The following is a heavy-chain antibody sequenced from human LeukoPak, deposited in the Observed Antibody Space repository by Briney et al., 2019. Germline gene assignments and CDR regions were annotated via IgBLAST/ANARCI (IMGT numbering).Heavy chain of an antibody. CDR2: IRYDGSNK. CDR1: GFTFSSYG. D-gene: IGHD2-2*01. Sequence: GGSLRLSCAASGFTFSSYGMHWVRQAPGKGLEWVAFIRYDGSNKYYADSVKGRFTISRDNSKNTLYLQMNSLRAEDTAVYYCAKAGYCSSTSCYPTYYYGMDVWGQGTTVTVSS. CDR3: AKAGYCSSTSCYPTYYYGMDV. V-gene: IGHV3-30*02. J-gene: IGHJ6*02.